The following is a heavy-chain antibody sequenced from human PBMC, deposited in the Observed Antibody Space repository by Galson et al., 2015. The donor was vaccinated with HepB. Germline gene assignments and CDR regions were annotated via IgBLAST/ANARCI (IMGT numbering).Heavy chain of an antibody. CDR2: IYTSGST. CDR3: ARDQAKYWYFDL. CDR1: GFTFSSYA. V-gene: IGHV4-4*07. J-gene: IGHJ2*01. Sequence: LRLSCAASGFTFSSYAMSWIRQPAGKGLEWIGRIYTSGSTNYNPSLKSRVTMSVDTSKNQFSLKLSSVTAADTAVYYCARDQAKYWYFDLWGRGTLVTVSS.